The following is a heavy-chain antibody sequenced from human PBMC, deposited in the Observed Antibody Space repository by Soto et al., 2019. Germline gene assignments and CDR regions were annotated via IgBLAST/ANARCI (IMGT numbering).Heavy chain of an antibody. CDR3: ARTSPVGSGSYYHAFDY. V-gene: IGHV4-59*01. CDR2: IYYSGST. Sequence: PSETLSLTCTVSGGSISSYYWSWIRQPPGKGLEWIGYIYYSGSTNYNPSLKSRVTISVDTSKNQFSLKLSSVTAADTAVYYCARTSPVGSGSYYHAFDYWGQGTLVTVSS. CDR1: GGSISSYY. J-gene: IGHJ4*02. D-gene: IGHD1-26*01.